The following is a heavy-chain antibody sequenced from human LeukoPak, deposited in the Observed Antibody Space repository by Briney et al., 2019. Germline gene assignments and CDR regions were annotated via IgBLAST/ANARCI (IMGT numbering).Heavy chain of an antibody. CDR3: ASLGTLVP. V-gene: IGHV3-74*03. J-gene: IGHJ5*02. CDR1: GFTFSTYL. D-gene: IGHD3-9*01. Sequence: GGSLRLSCAASGFTFSTYLMHWVRHAPGKGLVWVSRINTDGSITTYADSVKGRFTISRDNAKNTLYLQMNSLRDEDTAVYYCASLGTLVPWGQGTLVTVSS. CDR2: INTDGSIT.